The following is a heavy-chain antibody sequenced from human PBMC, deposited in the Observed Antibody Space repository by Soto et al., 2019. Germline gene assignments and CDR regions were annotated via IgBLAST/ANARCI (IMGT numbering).Heavy chain of an antibody. CDR2: VYYSGYT. CDR1: SGSISTYH. V-gene: IGHV4-59*01. Sequence: QVQLQESGRGLVKPSETLSLTCTVSSGSISTYHWSWIRQPPGKGLEWIGYVYYSGYTNYNPSLKSRVTISVGTTKTQSSLKLTSVTAADSAVYYCARRLYGDYPWEASDIWAQGTMVTASS. D-gene: IGHD4-17*01. CDR3: ARRLYGDYPWEASDI. J-gene: IGHJ3*02.